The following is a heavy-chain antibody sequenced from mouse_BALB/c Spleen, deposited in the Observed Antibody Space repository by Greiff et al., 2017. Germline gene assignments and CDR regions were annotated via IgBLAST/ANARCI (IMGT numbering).Heavy chain of an antibody. J-gene: IGHJ2*01. Sequence: EVNVVESGGGLVKPGGSLTLSCAASGFTFSSYPMSWVRQTPEKRLEWVATISSGGSYTYYPDSVKGRFTISRDNAKSKLYLQLSSLKSEDTAMYYCTRDGGKCVFDYWGQGTTLTVSA. V-gene: IGHV5-6-4*01. CDR2: ISSGGSYT. CDR1: GFTFSSYP. CDR3: TRDGGKCVFDY. D-gene: IGHD1-1*02.